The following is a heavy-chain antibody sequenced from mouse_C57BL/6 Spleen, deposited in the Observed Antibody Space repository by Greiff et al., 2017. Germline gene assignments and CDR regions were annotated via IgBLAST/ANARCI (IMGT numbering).Heavy chain of an antibody. CDR2: ISSGGDYI. D-gene: IGHD1-1*01. CDR1: GFTFSSFA. Sequence: EVMLVESGEGLVKPGGSLKLSCAASGFTFSSFAMSWVRQTPEKSLEWVAYISSGGDYIYYADTVKGRFTISRDNARYTLYLQMSSLKSEDTAMYYCTSSFISKTFYYDMDYWGQGTSVTVSS. V-gene: IGHV5-9-1*02. J-gene: IGHJ4*01. CDR3: TSSFISKTFYYDMDY.